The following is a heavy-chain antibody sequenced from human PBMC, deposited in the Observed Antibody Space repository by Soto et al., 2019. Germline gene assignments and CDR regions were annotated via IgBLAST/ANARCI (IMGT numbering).Heavy chain of an antibody. CDR2: IYYSGST. V-gene: IGHV4-31*03. D-gene: IGHD3-16*01. CDR3: ARRYGGNFDY. J-gene: IGHJ4*02. Sequence: PSETLSLTCTVSGGSISSGGYYWSWFRQHPGKGLEWIGYIYYSGSTYYNPSLKSRVTISVDTSKNQFSLKLSSVTAADTAVYYCARRYGGNFDYWGQGTLVTVSS. CDR1: GGSISSGGYY.